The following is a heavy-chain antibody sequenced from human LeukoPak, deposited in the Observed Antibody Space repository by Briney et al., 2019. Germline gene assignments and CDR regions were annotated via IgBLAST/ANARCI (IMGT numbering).Heavy chain of an antibody. CDR2: ISSGGGAI. V-gene: IGHV3-48*01. CDR3: AGYCSTTSCRDVDY. J-gene: IGHJ4*02. CDR1: GFSFSSLH. D-gene: IGHD2-2*01. Sequence: GGSLRLSCAAAGFSFSSLHMSWVRQAPGKGLEWVSYISSGGGAIFYADSVKGRFTISRDNAKNSLYLQMSSLRAEDTAVYYCAGYCSTTSCRDVDYWGQGTLVTVSS.